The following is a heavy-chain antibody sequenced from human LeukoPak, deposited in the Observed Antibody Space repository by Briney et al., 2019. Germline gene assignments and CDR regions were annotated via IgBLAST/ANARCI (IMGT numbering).Heavy chain of an antibody. CDR2: FVPMFGTS. CDR3: ARERLRGGGVGDAFDI. V-gene: IGHV1-69*05. CDR1: GGTFKNFA. D-gene: IGHD2-8*01. Sequence: ASVKVSCKASGGTFKNFAIGWVRQAPGQGLEWMGGFVPMFGTSNFAQQFQGRVTFTTDESMTTAYMELSSLRFEDTAMYYCARERLRGGGVGDAFDIWGQGTMVTVAS. J-gene: IGHJ3*02.